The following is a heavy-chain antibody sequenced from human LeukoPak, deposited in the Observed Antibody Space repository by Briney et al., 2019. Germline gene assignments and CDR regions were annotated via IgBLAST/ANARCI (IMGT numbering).Heavy chain of an antibody. CDR3: ARGVWAPFDS. Sequence: HPGGSLRLSCAASGFSLSNYWMNWARQAPGKGLEWVANIKQGGSEKNYVDSVKGRFSISRDNAKNSLILQMNSLRDEDTAVYYCARGVWAPFDSWGQGTLVSVSS. V-gene: IGHV3-7*01. CDR1: GFSLSNYW. CDR2: IKQGGSEK. J-gene: IGHJ4*02. D-gene: IGHD7-27*01.